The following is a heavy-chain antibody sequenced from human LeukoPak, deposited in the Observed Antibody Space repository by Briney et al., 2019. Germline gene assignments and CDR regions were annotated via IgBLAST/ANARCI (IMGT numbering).Heavy chain of an antibody. CDR3: ARSWVVGGY. D-gene: IGHD2-21*01. CDR1: GYTFTSYG. Sequence: SSVKVSFKASGYTFTSYGISGVRQAPGQGLEWVGWINAYNGNRNYAQKLHGRLTMNTETSRSRAYMSVRGLRSDGTAVYYFARSWVVGGYWGEGTLVTVSS. CDR2: INAYNGNR. J-gene: IGHJ4*02. V-gene: IGHV1-18*04.